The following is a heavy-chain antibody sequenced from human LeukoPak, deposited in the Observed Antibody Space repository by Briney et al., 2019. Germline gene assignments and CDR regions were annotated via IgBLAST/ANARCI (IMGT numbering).Heavy chain of an antibody. CDR2: IRYDGRNK. CDR3: AKDTAMVKAPNYYYYMDV. CDR1: GFTFSSYG. V-gene: IGHV3-30*02. Sequence: GGSLRLSCAASGFTFSSYGMHWVRQAPGKGLEWVAFIRYDGRNKYYADSVKGRFTISRDNSKNTLYLQMNSLRAEDTAVYYCAKDTAMVKAPNYYYYMDVWGKGTTVTISS. J-gene: IGHJ6*03. D-gene: IGHD5-18*01.